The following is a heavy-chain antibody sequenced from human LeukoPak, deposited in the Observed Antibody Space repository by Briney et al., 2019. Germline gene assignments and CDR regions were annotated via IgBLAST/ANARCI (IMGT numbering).Heavy chain of an antibody. CDR2: IYSGGST. CDR3: AREGQDAFDI. CDR1: GFTVSSNY. Sequence: GGSLRLSCAASGFTVSSNYMSWVRQAPGKGLEGVSVIYSGGSTYYADSVKGRFTISRENSKNTLYLQMNSLRAEDTAVYYCAREGQDAFDIWGQGTMVTVSS. J-gene: IGHJ3*02. V-gene: IGHV3-66*01.